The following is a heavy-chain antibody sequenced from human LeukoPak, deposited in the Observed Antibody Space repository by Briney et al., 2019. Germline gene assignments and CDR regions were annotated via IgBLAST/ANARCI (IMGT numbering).Heavy chain of an antibody. D-gene: IGHD3-22*01. CDR1: GFTFSSYG. J-gene: IGHJ4*02. Sequence: GGSLRLSCAASGFTFSSYGMNWVRQAPGKGLEWVSSISSSSSYIYYADSVKGRFTISRDNAKNSLYLQMNSLRAEDTAVYYCARVPYNYYDSSGYYGISDYWGQGTLVTVSS. V-gene: IGHV3-21*01. CDR3: ARVPYNYYDSSGYYGISDY. CDR2: ISSSSSYI.